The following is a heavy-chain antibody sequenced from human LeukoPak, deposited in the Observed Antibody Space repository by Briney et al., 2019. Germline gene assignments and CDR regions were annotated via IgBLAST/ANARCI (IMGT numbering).Heavy chain of an antibody. CDR3: ARKGANYGGNSGAFDI. V-gene: IGHV4-59*01. D-gene: IGHD4-23*01. J-gene: IGHJ3*02. CDR2: IYYSGST. CDR1: GGSISSYY. Sequence: SETLSLTCTGSGGSISSYYWSWLRQPPGKGLEWFGYIYYSGSTNYNPSLKSRVTISVDTSKNQFSLKLSSVTAADTAVYYCARKGANYGGNSGAFDIWGQGTMVTVSS.